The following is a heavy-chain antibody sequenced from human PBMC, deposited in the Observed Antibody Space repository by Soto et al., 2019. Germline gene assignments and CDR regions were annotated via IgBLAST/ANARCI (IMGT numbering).Heavy chain of an antibody. CDR1: GFTFSSFA. D-gene: IGHD2-8*01. J-gene: IGHJ2*01. CDR3: VKSQCTKIYWNFER. Sequence: QPGGSLRLSCAASGFTFSSFAMSWFRQAPGKGLEWVSGISSSDDSTYYADSVKGRFTISRDNSQNTLYLQMDSLRADDTAVYYWVKSQCTKIYWNFERWGSQNLVTVYS. CDR2: ISSSDDST. V-gene: IGHV3-23*01.